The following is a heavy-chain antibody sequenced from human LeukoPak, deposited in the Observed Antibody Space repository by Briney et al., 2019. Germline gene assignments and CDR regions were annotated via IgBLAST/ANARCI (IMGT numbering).Heavy chain of an antibody. D-gene: IGHD2-2*01. J-gene: IGHJ4*02. CDR3: ARDTGSTSSYGSDY. CDR1: GFTFSSYS. V-gene: IGHV3-48*01. Sequence: GGSLRLSCAASGFTFSSYSMNLVRQAPGKGLEWVSYISSSSSTIYYADSVKGRFTISRDNAKNSLYLQMNSLRAEDTAVYYCARDTGSTSSYGSDYWGQGTLVTVSS. CDR2: ISSSSSTI.